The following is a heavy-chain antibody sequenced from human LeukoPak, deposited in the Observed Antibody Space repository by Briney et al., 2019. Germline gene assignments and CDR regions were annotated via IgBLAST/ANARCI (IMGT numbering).Heavy chain of an antibody. Sequence: PSETPSLTCAVYGGSFSGYYWSWIRQPPGKGLEWIGEINHSGSTNYNPSLKSRVTISVDTSKNQFSLKLSSVTAADTAVYYCARPRIVGAPGYFQHWGQGTLVTVSS. CDR2: INHSGST. CDR3: ARPRIVGAPGYFQH. J-gene: IGHJ1*01. D-gene: IGHD1-26*01. V-gene: IGHV4-34*01. CDR1: GGSFSGYY.